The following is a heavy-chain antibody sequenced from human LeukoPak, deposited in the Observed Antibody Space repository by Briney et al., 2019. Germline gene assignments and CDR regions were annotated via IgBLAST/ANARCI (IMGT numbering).Heavy chain of an antibody. CDR1: GGSFSGYY. Sequence: KPSETLSLTCAVYGGSFSGYYWSWIRQPPGKGLEWIGSIYYSGSTYYNPSLKSRVTISVDTSKNQFSLKLSSVTAADTAVYYCARHYYGSGSYPQLFDYWGQGTLVTVSS. CDR2: IYYSGST. V-gene: IGHV4-34*01. D-gene: IGHD3-10*01. CDR3: ARHYYGSGSYPQLFDY. J-gene: IGHJ4*02.